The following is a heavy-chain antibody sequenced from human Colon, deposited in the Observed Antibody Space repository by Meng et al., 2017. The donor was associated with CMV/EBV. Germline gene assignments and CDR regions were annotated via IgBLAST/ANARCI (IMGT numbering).Heavy chain of an antibody. D-gene: IGHD4-11*01. CDR2: IYGGGTT. Sequence: GGSLRLSCTASEFTVSGSYMNWVRQAPGKGLEWVSVIYGGGTTKYADSVKGRFTISRDNSKNTLFLQMNSLRAEDTAVYYCTGETGLPNGMDVWGQGTTVTVSS. CDR3: TGETGLPNGMDV. CDR1: EFTVSGSY. J-gene: IGHJ6*02. V-gene: IGHV3-53*01.